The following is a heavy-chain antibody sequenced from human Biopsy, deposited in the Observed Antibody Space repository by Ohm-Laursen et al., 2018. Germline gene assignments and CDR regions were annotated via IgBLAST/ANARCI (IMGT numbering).Heavy chain of an antibody. V-gene: IGHV1-8*01. Sequence: GASVKVSCKASGYSFSTYDVNWVRQARGQGLEWMGWVIPSSGKTGYAQRFQGRVTLTMSTSISTAYMELSGLRSEDTAVYFCARGYSRRVSIFEASIYWFDTWGQGTLVTVSS. CDR1: GYSFSTYD. CDR2: VIPSSGKT. D-gene: IGHD6-6*01. CDR3: ARGYSRRVSIFEASIYWFDT. J-gene: IGHJ5*02.